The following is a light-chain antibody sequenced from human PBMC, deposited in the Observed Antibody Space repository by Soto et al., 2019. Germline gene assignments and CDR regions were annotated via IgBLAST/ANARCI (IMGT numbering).Light chain of an antibody. Sequence: IQLTQSPFSLSASVGDRVTITCRASQGITTSLAWYQQKPRKAPRLLIYAASTLQSGVPSRFSGSGSGTEFTLTISSLQPDDFATYYCQQYNSYWTFGQGTKVDIK. CDR2: AAS. V-gene: IGKV1-9*01. J-gene: IGKJ1*01. CDR3: QQYNSYWT. CDR1: QGITTS.